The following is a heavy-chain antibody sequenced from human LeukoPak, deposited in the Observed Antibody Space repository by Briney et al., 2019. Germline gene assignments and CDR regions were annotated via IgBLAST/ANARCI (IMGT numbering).Heavy chain of an antibody. D-gene: IGHD4-17*01. CDR1: GFTFSSNA. CDR2: ITPSGSST. V-gene: IGHV3-23*01. Sequence: GGSLRLSCADSGFTFSSNAMSWVRHAPGKRLYWVSSITPSGSSTFYADSVKGRFTISRHNSKNTLYLQMNSLRAEDTAVYYCARSPPEDYGDYGWFDPWGQGTLVTVSS. J-gene: IGHJ5*02. CDR3: ARSPPEDYGDYGWFDP.